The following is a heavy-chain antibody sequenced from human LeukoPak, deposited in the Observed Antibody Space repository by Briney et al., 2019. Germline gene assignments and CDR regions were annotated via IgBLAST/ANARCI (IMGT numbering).Heavy chain of an antibody. V-gene: IGHV4-34*01. D-gene: IGHD3-3*01. CDR1: GGSFSGYY. Sequence: SETLSLTCAVYGGSFSGYYWSWIRQPPAKGLERMGEINHSGSTNYNPSLKSRVTISVDTSKNQFSLKLSSVTAADTAVYYWAGGSKGSGVLECLPYYYGMDVWGQGTTVTVSS. J-gene: IGHJ6*02. CDR2: INHSGST. CDR3: AGGSKGSGVLECLPYYYGMDV.